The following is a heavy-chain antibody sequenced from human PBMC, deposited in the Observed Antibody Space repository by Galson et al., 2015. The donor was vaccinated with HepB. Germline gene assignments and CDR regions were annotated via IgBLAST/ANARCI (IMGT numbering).Heavy chain of an antibody. J-gene: IGHJ4*02. CDR3: AKDYDSSGYHDY. Sequence: SLRLSCAASGFTFSSYGTHWVRQAPGKGLEWVAVISYDGSNKYYADSVKGRFTISRDNSKNTLYLQMNSLRAEDTAVYYCAKDYDSSGYHDYWGQGTLVTVSS. V-gene: IGHV3-30*18. CDR2: ISYDGSNK. CDR1: GFTFSSYG. D-gene: IGHD3-22*01.